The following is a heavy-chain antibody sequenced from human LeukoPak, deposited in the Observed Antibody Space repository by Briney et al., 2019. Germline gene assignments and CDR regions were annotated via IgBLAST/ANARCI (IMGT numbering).Heavy chain of an antibody. CDR1: GGSFSGDYDY. CDR2: ISTSGST. Sequence: SETLSLTCTVSGGSFSGDYDYWSWIRQPAGNGLEWIVRISTSGSTNYNPSLKSRVTISVDTPKNQFSLRLNSVTAADTAVYYCARLGYCSGGRCPWDYYYYMDVWGDGTTVTVSS. V-gene: IGHV4-61*02. J-gene: IGHJ6*03. CDR3: ARLGYCSGGRCPWDYYYYMDV. D-gene: IGHD2-15*01.